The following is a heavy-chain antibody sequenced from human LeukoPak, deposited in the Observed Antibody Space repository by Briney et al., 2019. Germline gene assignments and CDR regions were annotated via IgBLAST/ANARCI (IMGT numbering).Heavy chain of an antibody. D-gene: IGHD1-7*01. CDR1: GASINSGAFF. V-gene: IGHV4-39*07. Sequence: PAETLSLTCSVSGASINSGAFFWGSIRQSPGMGLQWIASIYHNGSTYSTPSLKSGPTMSLDMSKNHFSLRLKSVTAAETAVYDCARDEFGTALFHLWGEGTLLTVP. CDR2: IYHNGST. J-gene: IGHJ1*01. CDR3: ARDEFGTALFHL.